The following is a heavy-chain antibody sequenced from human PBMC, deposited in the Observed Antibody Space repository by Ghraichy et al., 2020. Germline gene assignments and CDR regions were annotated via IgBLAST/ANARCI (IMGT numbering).Heavy chain of an antibody. V-gene: IGHV1-18*01. Sequence: ASVKVSCKASGYTFTSYGISWVRQAPGQGLEWVGWISVYNANTNYAQKLQGRVTMTTDTSTTTAYMDLRSLRSDDTAVHYCARDLSPVIPADYWGQGTLVTVSS. J-gene: IGHJ4*02. CDR3: ARDLSPVIPADY. CDR2: ISVYNANT. CDR1: GYTFTSYG. D-gene: IGHD2-2*01.